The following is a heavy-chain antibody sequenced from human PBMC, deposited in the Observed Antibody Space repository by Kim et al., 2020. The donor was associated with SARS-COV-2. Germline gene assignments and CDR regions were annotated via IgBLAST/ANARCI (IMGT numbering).Heavy chain of an antibody. D-gene: IGHD2-15*01. CDR2: GGST. CDR3: LGGYFDY. Sequence: GGSTYYADSVKGRFPISRDNSKTTLYLQMNSLRAEDTAVYYCLGGYFDYWGQGTLVTVSS. J-gene: IGHJ4*02. V-gene: IGHV3-53*01.